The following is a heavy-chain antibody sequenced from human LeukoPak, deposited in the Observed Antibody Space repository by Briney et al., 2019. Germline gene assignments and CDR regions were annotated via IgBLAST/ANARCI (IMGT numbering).Heavy chain of an antibody. V-gene: IGHV3-30*18. CDR1: GFTFSSYG. CDR2: ISYDGSNK. CDR3: AKLPLVYGSGSTNPVYYYGMDV. Sequence: PGGCLRLSCAASGFTFSSYGMHWVRQAPGKGLEWVAVISYDGSNKYYADSVKGRFTISRDNSKNTLYLQMNSLRAEDTAVYYCAKLPLVYGSGSTNPVYYYGMDVWGQGTTVTVSS. D-gene: IGHD3-10*01. J-gene: IGHJ6*02.